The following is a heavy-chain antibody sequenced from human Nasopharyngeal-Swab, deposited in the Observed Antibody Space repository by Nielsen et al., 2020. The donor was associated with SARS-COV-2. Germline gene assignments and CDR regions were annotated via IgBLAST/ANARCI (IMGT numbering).Heavy chain of an antibody. J-gene: IGHJ6*02. CDR1: GGSISSSSYY. D-gene: IGHD2-15*01. Sequence: GSLRLSCTVSGGSISSSSYYWGWIRQPPGKGLEWIGSIYYSGSTYYNPSPKSRVTISVDTSKNQFSLKLSSVTAADTAVYYCARQLVVVVAAAIPYYYGMDVWGQGTTVTVSS. V-gene: IGHV4-39*01. CDR3: ARQLVVVVAAAIPYYYGMDV. CDR2: IYYSGST.